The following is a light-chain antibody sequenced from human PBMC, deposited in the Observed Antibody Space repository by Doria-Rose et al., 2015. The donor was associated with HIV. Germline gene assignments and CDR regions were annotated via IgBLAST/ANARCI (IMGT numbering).Light chain of an antibody. CDR1: QSLLYTSKNY. V-gene: IGKV4-1*01. CDR2: WAS. Sequence: DIRLTQSPESLGMSLGERATLNCKSNQSLLYTSKNYLAWYQQKPGQPPKLLIYWASTRQSGVTARFSGSGSGPDFTLTISSLEAEDVAVYYCQQYYDTPSSGPGTTVDIK. J-gene: IGKJ3*01. CDR3: QQYYDTPS.